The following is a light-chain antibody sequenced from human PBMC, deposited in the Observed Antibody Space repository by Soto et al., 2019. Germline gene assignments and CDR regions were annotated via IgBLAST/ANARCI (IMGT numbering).Light chain of an antibody. J-gene: IGKJ2*01. CDR1: QSISTW. CDR2: QAS. Sequence: DIQMTQSPSTLSASVGDRVTITCRASQSISTWLAWYQQKPGKAPKLLNYQASSLEAGFPSRFSGSESGTEFTLTISSLQPDDFATYYYQHYYTYYFFAQGTKLKIK. V-gene: IGKV1-5*03. CDR3: QHYYTYYF.